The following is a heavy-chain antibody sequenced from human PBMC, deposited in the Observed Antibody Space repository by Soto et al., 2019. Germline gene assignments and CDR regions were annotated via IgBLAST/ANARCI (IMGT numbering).Heavy chain of an antibody. CDR2: LVGSGDPI. J-gene: IGHJ3*02. CDR1: GFNFTAYA. V-gene: IGHV3-23*01. CDR3: ANDAIANNGIWEPFDM. D-gene: IGHD2-8*01. Sequence: EVQLLESGGGLVQPGGSLRLSCAASGFNFTAYAMSWVRQAPGKGLEWVSGLVGSGDPIFYAASVRGRFTVSRDNSKYTLFLQMSSLRADDTAIYYCANDAIANNGIWEPFDMWGRGTGVTVSS.